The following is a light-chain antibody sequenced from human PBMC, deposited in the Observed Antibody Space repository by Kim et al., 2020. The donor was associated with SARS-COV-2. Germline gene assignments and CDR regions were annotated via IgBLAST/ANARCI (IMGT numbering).Light chain of an antibody. V-gene: IGLV6-57*03. Sequence: NFMLTQPHSVSESPGKTVTISCTRSSGSIASNYVQWYQQRPGSAPTTVIYEDNQRPSGVPDRFSGSIDSSSNSPSLTISGLKTEDEADYYCQSYDSSNPVVFGGGTQLTVL. CDR2: EDN. CDR3: QSYDSSNPVV. CDR1: SGSIASNY. J-gene: IGLJ2*01.